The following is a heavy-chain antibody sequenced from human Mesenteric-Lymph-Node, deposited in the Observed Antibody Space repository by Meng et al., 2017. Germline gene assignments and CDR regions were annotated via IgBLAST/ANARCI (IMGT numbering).Heavy chain of an antibody. V-gene: IGHV1-69*02. CDR2: IIPIIGVA. J-gene: IGHJ3*02. CDR1: GGTFSNYT. CDR3: ASADYGEKEAALDI. Sequence: SVKVSCKASGGTFSNYTISWVRQAPGQGLEYMGRIIPIIGVADTVRKFQGRVTLSADKSTSTAYMEVSSLRSEDTAVYYCASADYGEKEAALDIWGQGKMVTVSS. D-gene: IGHD4-17*01.